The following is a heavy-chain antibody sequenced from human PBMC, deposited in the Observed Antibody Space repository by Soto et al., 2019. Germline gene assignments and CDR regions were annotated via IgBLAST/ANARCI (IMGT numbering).Heavy chain of an antibody. CDR1: GFTFSSYG. V-gene: IGHV3-23*01. Sequence: PGGSLRLSCAASGFTFSSYGMTWVRQAPGKGLEWVSFSSATGAGTYYADSVKGRFTISRHNSKNTLYLQMTSPRADDTAVYYCAKDRRAGGNYGFYSDFWGQGALVTVSS. CDR2: SSATGAGT. D-gene: IGHD1-7*01. CDR3: AKDRRAGGNYGFYSDF. J-gene: IGHJ4*02.